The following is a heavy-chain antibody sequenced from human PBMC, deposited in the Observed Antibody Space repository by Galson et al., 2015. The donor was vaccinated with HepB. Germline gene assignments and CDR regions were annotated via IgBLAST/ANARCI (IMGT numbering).Heavy chain of an antibody. CDR2: ISGSGGST. Sequence: SLRLSCAASGFTFSSYAMSWVRQAPGKGLEWVSAISGSGGSTYYADSVKGRFTISRGNSKNTLYLQMNSLRAEDTAVYYCANLFVAAGTPPAYYYYYYGMDVWGQGTTVTVSS. D-gene: IGHD6-13*01. J-gene: IGHJ6*02. V-gene: IGHV3-23*01. CDR1: GFTFSSYA. CDR3: ANLFVAAGTPPAYYYYYYGMDV.